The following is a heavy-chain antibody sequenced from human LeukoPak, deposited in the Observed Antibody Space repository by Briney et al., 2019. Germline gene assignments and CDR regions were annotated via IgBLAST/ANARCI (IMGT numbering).Heavy chain of an antibody. Sequence: GGSLRLSCAASGSTFSSYSMNWVRQAPGKGLEWVSSISSSSSYIYYADSVKGRFTISRDNAKNSLYLQMNSLRAEDTAVYYCARNERWLQSAGYWGQGTLVTVSS. CDR1: GSTFSSYS. J-gene: IGHJ4*02. V-gene: IGHV3-21*01. CDR2: ISSSSSYI. CDR3: ARNERWLQSAGY. D-gene: IGHD5-24*01.